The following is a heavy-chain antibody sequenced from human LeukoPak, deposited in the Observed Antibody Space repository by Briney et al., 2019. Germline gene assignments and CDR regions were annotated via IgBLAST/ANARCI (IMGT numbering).Heavy chain of an antibody. J-gene: IGHJ4*02. V-gene: IGHV4-59*12. CDR1: GGSISSYY. Sequence: SETLSLTCTVSGGSISSYYWSWIRQPPGKGLEWIGYIYYSGSTNYNPSLKSRVTISVDTSKNQFSLKLSSVTAADTAVYYCARAGFGDPQIDYWGQGTLVTVSS. D-gene: IGHD3-10*01. CDR3: ARAGFGDPQIDY. CDR2: IYYSGST.